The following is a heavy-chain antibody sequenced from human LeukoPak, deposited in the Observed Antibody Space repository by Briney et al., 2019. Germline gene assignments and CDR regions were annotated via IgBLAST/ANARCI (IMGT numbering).Heavy chain of an antibody. CDR3: ARDPVEWELLLDY. J-gene: IGHJ4*02. CDR1: GFTFSGYW. D-gene: IGHD1-26*01. Sequence: GGSLRLSCADSGFTFSGYWMNWVRQAPGKRLEWVANMNIDGSEKYYADSVKGRFSISRDNARNSVYLQMASLRVEDTAVYYCARDPVEWELLLDYWGQGTLVTVSS. V-gene: IGHV3-7*01. CDR2: MNIDGSEK.